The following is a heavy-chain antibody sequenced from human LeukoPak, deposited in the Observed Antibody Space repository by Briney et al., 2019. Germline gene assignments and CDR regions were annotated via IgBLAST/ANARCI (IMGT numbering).Heavy chain of an antibody. V-gene: IGHV4-61*05. CDR1: GGSISSSSYY. CDR2: MYYSGNT. CDR3: ARGSRYYGSGSYYAIRKNWFDP. J-gene: IGHJ5*02. Sequence: SETLSLTCTVSGGSISSSSYYWGWIRQPPGKGLEWIGYMYYSGNTNYNPSLKSRATLSVDTSKKQFSLKLSSVTAADTAVYYCARGSRYYGSGSYYAIRKNWFDPWGQGTLVTVSS. D-gene: IGHD3-10*01.